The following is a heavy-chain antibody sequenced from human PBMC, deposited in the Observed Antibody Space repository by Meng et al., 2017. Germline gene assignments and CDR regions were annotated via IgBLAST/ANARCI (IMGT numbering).Heavy chain of an antibody. J-gene: IGHJ4*02. CDR2: INTNTGNP. V-gene: IGHV7-4-1*02. Sequence: GQLVQSGAGWKKPGSSVKVSCKASGGTFSSYAISWVRQAPGQGLEWMGWINTNTGNPTYAQGFTGRFVFSLDTSVSTAYLQISSLKAEDTAVYYCARVGYCSGGSCPDYWGQGTLVTVPS. CDR3: ARVGYCSGGSCPDY. D-gene: IGHD2-15*01. CDR1: GGTFSSYA.